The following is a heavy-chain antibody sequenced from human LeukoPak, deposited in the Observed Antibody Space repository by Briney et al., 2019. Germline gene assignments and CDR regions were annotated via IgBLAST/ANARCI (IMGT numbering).Heavy chain of an antibody. CDR3: ARDKRGYGADY. CDR1: GGSISSCGYY. Sequence: PSETLSLTCTVSGGSISSCGYYWSWIRQHPGQDLEWIGYIYYSGSTYYNPSLKSRVIISVDTSKEQFSLKLISVTAADTAVYYCARDKRGYGADYWGQGTLVTVSS. D-gene: IGHD5-18*01. CDR2: IYYSGST. J-gene: IGHJ4*02. V-gene: IGHV4-31*03.